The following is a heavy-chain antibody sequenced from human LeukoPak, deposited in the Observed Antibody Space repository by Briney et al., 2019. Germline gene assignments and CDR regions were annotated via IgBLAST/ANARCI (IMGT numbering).Heavy chain of an antibody. D-gene: IGHD2-2*02. J-gene: IGHJ4*02. V-gene: IGHV4-59*08. CDR3: ARHATLSSTSCYRD. CDR1: GGSISSYY. CDR2: IYYSGST. Sequence: SETLSLTCTVSGGSISSYYWSWIRQPPGKGLEWIGYIYYSGSTNYNSSFKSRVTISIDTSKNQFSLRLSSVTAADTAVYYCARHATLSSTSCYRDWGQGTLVTVSS.